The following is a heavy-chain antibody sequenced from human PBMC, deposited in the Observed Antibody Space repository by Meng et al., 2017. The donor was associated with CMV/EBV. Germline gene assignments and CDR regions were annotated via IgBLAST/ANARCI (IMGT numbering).Heavy chain of an antibody. CDR2: IWYDGSNK. CDR3: AKENFKSSSAYYYYGMDV. Sequence: GESLKISCAASGFTFSSYGMHWVRQAPGKGLEWVAVIWYDGSNKYYADSVKGRFTISRDNSKNTLYLQMNSLRAEDTAVYYCAKENFKSSSAYYYYGMDVWGQGTTVTVSS. V-gene: IGHV3-33*06. J-gene: IGHJ6*02. D-gene: IGHD3-10*01. CDR1: GFTFSSYG.